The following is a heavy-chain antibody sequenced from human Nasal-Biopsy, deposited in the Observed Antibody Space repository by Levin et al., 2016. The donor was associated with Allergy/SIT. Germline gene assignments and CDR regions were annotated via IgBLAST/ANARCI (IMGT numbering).Heavy chain of an antibody. V-gene: IGHV3-30-3*01. CDR2: ISYDGNHK. D-gene: IGHD6-19*01. Sequence: GESLKISCEVSGFTFSDYAMHWVRQAPGKGLEWVAVISYDGNHKYYAHSVEGRFTVSRDNSKNTLFLQVNSLRPEDTSMYYCARGGAVGGTEYYFDYWGQGTLVTVSS. J-gene: IGHJ4*02. CDR3: ARGGAVGGTEYYFDY. CDR1: GFTFSDYA.